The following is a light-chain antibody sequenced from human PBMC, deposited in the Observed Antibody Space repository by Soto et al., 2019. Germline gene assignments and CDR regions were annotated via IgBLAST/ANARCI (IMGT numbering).Light chain of an antibody. CDR1: QSVSSSY. V-gene: IGKV3-20*01. Sequence: EIVLTQSPGTLSLSPGERATLSCRASQSVSSSYSAWYQQKTGQAPRLLIYGASSRATGIPDRFSGSGSGTDFTLTISRLEPEDFAVYYCLQYGSSSLTFGGGTKVEIK. J-gene: IGKJ4*01. CDR3: LQYGSSSLT. CDR2: GAS.